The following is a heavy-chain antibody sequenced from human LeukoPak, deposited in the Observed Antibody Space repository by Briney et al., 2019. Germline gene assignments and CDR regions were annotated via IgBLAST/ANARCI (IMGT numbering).Heavy chain of an antibody. CDR3: ARWGGNYSPLDY. CDR1: GFTFSSYG. D-gene: IGHD1-26*01. Sequence: PGGSLRLSCAASGFTFSSYGMHWVRQAPGKGLEWVAVIWYDGSNKYYADSVKGRFTISRDNANNSLYLQMNSLRVEDTAVYYCARWGGNYSPLDYWGQGTLVTVSS. CDR2: IWYDGSNK. V-gene: IGHV3-33*01. J-gene: IGHJ4*02.